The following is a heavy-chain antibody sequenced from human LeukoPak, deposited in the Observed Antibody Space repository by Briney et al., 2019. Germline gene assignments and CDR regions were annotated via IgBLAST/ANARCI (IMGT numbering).Heavy chain of an antibody. D-gene: IGHD2-2*01. CDR2: IYYSGST. V-gene: IGHV4-31*03. J-gene: IGHJ6*03. CDR3: ARVSAVVVPAAPYYYYYMNV. CDR1: GGSISSGGYY. Sequence: SETLSLTCTVSGGSISSGGYYWSWIRQHPGKGLEWIGYIYYSGSTYYNPSLKSRVTISVDTSKNQFSLKLSSVTAADTAVYYCARVSAVVVPAAPYYYYYMNVWGKGTTVTVSS.